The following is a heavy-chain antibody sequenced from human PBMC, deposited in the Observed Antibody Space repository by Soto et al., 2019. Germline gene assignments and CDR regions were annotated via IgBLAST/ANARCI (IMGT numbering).Heavy chain of an antibody. J-gene: IGHJ4*02. CDR2: IYYSGST. V-gene: IGHV4-39*01. Sequence: QLQLQESGPGLVKPSETLSLTCTVSGGSISSSSSYWVWIRQPPGKGLEWIGTIYYSGSTYYNPSLKSRVTISVDTSKNQFSLKLSYVTAADTAVYYCARLEGDYLGFDYWGQGTLVTVSS. CDR3: ARLEGDYLGFDY. D-gene: IGHD4-17*01. CDR1: GGSISSSSSY.